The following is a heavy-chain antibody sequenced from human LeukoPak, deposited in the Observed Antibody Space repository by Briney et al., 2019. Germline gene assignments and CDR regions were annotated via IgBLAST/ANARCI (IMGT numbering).Heavy chain of an antibody. J-gene: IGHJ6*02. CDR3: AGDSALRFLEWLSHPYYYGMDV. Sequence: ASVKVSCKASGYTFTSYYMHWVRQAPGQGLEWMGIINPSGGSTSYAQKFQGRVTMTRDTSTSTVYMELSSLRSEDTAVYYCAGDSALRFLEWLSHPYYYGMDVWGQGTTVTVSS. V-gene: IGHV1-46*01. CDR2: INPSGGST. D-gene: IGHD3-3*01. CDR1: GYTFTSYY.